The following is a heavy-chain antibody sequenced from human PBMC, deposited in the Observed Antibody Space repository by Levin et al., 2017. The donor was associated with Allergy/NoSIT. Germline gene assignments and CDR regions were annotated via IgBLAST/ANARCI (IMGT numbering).Heavy chain of an antibody. Sequence: RGESLKISCKVSGYSSTSYWISWVRQMPGKGLEWMGRIDPSDSYTNYSPSFQGHVTISADKSTSTAYLQWSSLKASDTAMYYCGSMVDTTMGSPWGQGTLVTVSS. CDR2: IDPSDSYT. J-gene: IGHJ5*02. V-gene: IGHV5-10-1*01. D-gene: IGHD5-18*01. CDR1: GYSSTSYW. CDR3: GSMVDTTMGSP.